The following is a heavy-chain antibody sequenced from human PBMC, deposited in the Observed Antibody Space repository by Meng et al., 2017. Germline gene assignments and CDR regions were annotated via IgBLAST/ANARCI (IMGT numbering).Heavy chain of an antibody. V-gene: IGHV3-64*02. CDR1: GFTFSSYA. Sequence: GESLKISCAASGFTFSSYAMHWVRQAPGKGLEYVSAISSNGGSTYYADSVKGRFTISRDNSKNTLYLQMGSLRAEDMAVYYCARGSDGGRAVAGTLDYWGQGTLVTVSS. D-gene: IGHD6-19*01. J-gene: IGHJ4*02. CDR2: ISSNGGST. CDR3: ARGSDGGRAVAGTLDY.